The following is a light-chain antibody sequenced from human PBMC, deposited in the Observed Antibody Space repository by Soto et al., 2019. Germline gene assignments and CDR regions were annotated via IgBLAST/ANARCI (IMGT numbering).Light chain of an antibody. J-gene: IGKJ5*01. CDR2: AAS. Sequence: DHQITQSPSFVSSIVRDKITIPFRASQGIGSWLAWYQQKPGKAPKVMIFAASNLQSGVPSRFSGSGSGTDFTLTISSLQPGDFGIYYCQQTDSFPLTFGQGTRLEIK. CDR1: QGIGSW. CDR3: QQTDSFPLT. V-gene: IGKV1-12*01.